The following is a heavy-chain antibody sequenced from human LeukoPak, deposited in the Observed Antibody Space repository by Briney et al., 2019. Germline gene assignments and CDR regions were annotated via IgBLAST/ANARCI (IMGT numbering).Heavy chain of an antibody. D-gene: IGHD3-10*01. J-gene: IGHJ4*02. CDR3: ARDISGSYDY. CDR1: GYTFTTNY. Sequence: ASVKVSCKASGYTFTTNYIHWVRQAPGQGPEWMGLINPNSGGTNYAQKFQGRDTMTRDTSIGTAYMELSSLRSDDTAVYYCARDISGSYDYWGQGTLVTVSS. V-gene: IGHV1-2*02. CDR2: INPNSGGT.